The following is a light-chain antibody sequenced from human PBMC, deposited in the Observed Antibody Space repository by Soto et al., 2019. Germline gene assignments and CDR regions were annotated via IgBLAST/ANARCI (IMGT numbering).Light chain of an antibody. CDR3: QQYGSTPFT. V-gene: IGKV3-20*01. J-gene: IGKJ3*01. CDR2: GAS. Sequence: EIVLTQSPGTLSLSPGERATLSCRASQIVSANDLAWYQQKPGQSPRLLIFGASSRATGIPDRFSGSGSRTDFTLTISRVEPEDFSVYYCQQYGSTPFTFGPGTKVDIK. CDR1: QIVSAND.